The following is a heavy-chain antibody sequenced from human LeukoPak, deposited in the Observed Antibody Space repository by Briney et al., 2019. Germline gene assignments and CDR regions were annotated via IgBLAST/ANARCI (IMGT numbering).Heavy chain of an antibody. J-gene: IGHJ6*03. Sequence: PSETLSLTCTVSGGSISSYYWSWIRQPPGKGLEWIGYIYTSGSTNYNPSLKSRVTISVDTSKNQFSLKLSSVTAADTAVYYSARENRNYYMDVWGKGTTVTVSS. CDR3: ARENRNYYMDV. CDR1: GGSISSYY. CDR2: IYTSGST. V-gene: IGHV4-4*09. D-gene: IGHD1-14*01.